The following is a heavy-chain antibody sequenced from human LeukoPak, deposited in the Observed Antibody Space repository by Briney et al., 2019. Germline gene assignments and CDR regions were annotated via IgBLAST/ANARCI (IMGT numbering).Heavy chain of an antibody. V-gene: IGHV4-38-2*01. CDR3: ARAPRDSSSSNYMRRFDY. Sequence: PSETLSLTCAVSGYSISSVNYWVWIRQPPGQGLEWTGGIYHSGSTYYNPSLKSRVTMSVDTSKNQFSLKLSSVTAADTAVYYCARAPRDSSSSNYMRRFDYWGQGTLVTVSS. D-gene: IGHD3-22*01. CDR1: GYSISSVNY. CDR2: IYHSGST. J-gene: IGHJ4*02.